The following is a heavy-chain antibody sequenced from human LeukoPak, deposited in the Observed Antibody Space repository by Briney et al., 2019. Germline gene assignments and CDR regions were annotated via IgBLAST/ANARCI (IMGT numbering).Heavy chain of an antibody. CDR3: ARVSSTSCYAY. D-gene: IGHD2-2*01. V-gene: IGHV3-13*01. CDR2: IGIRGDT. J-gene: IGHJ4*02. Sequence: PGGSLRLSCAASGFTFIDYDMHWVRQVIGKGLEWVSAIGIRGDTHYSGSVKGRFTISRENAESSLYLQMNSLRAEDTAVYYCARVSSTSCYAYWGQGTLVTVSS. CDR1: GFTFIDYD.